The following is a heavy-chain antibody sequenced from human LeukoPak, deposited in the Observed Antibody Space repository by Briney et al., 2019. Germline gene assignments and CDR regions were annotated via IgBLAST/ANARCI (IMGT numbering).Heavy chain of an antibody. J-gene: IGHJ4*02. CDR1: GGSISTRYYY. Sequence: SETLSLTCAVSGGSISTRYYYWGWIRQPPGKGLEWIGTIHDSGSTYYSPSLKSQVTISVDTSDNQFSLKLSSVTAGDTAVYYCASLYFYGSGSFPNYWGQGILVTVST. D-gene: IGHD3-10*01. CDR3: ASLYFYGSGSFPNY. V-gene: IGHV4-39*01. CDR2: IHDSGST.